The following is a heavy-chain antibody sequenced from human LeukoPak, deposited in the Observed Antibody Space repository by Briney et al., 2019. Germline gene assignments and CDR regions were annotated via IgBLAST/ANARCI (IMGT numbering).Heavy chain of an antibody. V-gene: IGHV1-2*02. CDR2: INPNSGGT. Sequence: GASVKVSCKASGYTFTSYGLSWVRQAPGQGLEWMGWINPNSGGTNYAQKFQGRVTMTRDTSISTAYMELSRLRSDDTAVYYCARAARHYYYMDVWGKGTTVTVSS. J-gene: IGHJ6*03. D-gene: IGHD6-6*01. CDR1: GYTFTSYG. CDR3: ARAARHYYYMDV.